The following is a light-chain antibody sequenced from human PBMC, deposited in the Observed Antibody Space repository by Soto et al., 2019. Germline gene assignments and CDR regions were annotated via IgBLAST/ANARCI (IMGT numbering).Light chain of an antibody. Sequence: QSVLTQPASVSGSPGQSITISCTGTSSDVGLYDYVSWYQQHPGKAPQLMIYAVSNRPSGVSNRFSASKSGNTASLFISGLQAEDEADYYCSSYTSDSSCVFGSGTKVTVL. CDR1: SSDVGLYDY. CDR2: AVS. V-gene: IGLV2-14*01. J-gene: IGLJ1*01. CDR3: SSYTSDSSCV.